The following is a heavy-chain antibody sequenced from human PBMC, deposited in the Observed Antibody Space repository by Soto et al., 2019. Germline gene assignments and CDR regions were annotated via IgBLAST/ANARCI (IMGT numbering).Heavy chain of an antibody. Sequence: GCGCVYTYLRIGWVRKKPGKGLEWXGXFXXXNXFXXXNXXVXGHVILSVDLSVSTAYLHWSGLKASDTAVYYCSRHAGLVPVPFGYWGQGTPVPV. V-gene: IGHV5-10-1*01. CDR3: SRHAGLVPVPFGY. D-gene: IGHD2-2*01. J-gene: IGHJ4*02. CDR2: FXXXNXFX. CDR1: GCVYTYLR.